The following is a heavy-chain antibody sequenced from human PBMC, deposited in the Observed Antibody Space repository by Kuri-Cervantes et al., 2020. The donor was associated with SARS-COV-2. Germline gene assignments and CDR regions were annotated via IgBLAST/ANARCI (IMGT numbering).Heavy chain of an antibody. CDR1: GFNFSSYS. J-gene: IGHJ6*02. CDR3: ARDRGSSVVTIFGVVRGTYYYGMDV. CDR2: ISSSSSTI. Sequence: GGSLRLSCTASGFNFSSYSMNWVRQAPGKGLEWVSYISSSSSTIYYADSVKGRFTISRDNAKNSLFLQMNSLRDGDTAVYYCARDRGSSVVTIFGVVRGTYYYGMDVWGQGTTVTVSS. D-gene: IGHD3-3*01. V-gene: IGHV3-48*02.